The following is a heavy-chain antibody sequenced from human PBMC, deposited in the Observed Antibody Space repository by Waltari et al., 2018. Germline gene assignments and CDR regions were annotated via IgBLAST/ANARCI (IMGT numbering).Heavy chain of an antibody. J-gene: IGHJ6*02. CDR2: IIPNFGTA. CDR3: ARGGIAARPSHPYYGMDV. Sequence: QVQLVQSGAEVKKPGSSVKVSCKASGGTFSSYAISWVRQAPGQGLEWMGGIIPNFGTANYAQKFQGRVTITTDESTSTAYMELSSLRSEDTAVYYCARGGIAARPSHPYYGMDVWGQGTTVTVSS. CDR1: GGTFSSYA. V-gene: IGHV1-69*05. D-gene: IGHD6-6*01.